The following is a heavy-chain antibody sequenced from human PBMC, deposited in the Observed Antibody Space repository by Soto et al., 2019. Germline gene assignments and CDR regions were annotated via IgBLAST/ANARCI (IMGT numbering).Heavy chain of an antibody. Sequence: SETLSLTCAVYGGSFSGYYWSWIRQPPGKGLEWIGEINHSGSTNYNPSLKSRVTISVDTSKNQFSLKLSSVTAADTAVYYCARGRRIGLLCFGDAGAFAIWSQGTIVTGS. CDR2: INHSGST. V-gene: IGHV4-34*01. J-gene: IGHJ3*02. CDR1: GGSFSGYY. CDR3: ARGRRIGLLCFGDAGAFAI. D-gene: IGHD3-10*01.